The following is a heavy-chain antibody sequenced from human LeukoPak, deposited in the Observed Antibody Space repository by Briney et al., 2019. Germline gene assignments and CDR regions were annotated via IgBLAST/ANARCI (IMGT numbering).Heavy chain of an antibody. J-gene: IGHJ4*02. CDR1: GYTFVRYA. D-gene: IGHD3-16*01. CDR3: ARHDNDDDFDY. CDR2: INMYTANP. V-gene: IGHV7-4-1*02. Sequence: ASVKISCKASGYTFVRYAINWLRQVPGQGLEWMGWINMYTANPAYAQGFTERFVFSLDTSVSTAYLEISNLKAEDTAVYYCARHDNDDDFDYWGQGTLVTVSS.